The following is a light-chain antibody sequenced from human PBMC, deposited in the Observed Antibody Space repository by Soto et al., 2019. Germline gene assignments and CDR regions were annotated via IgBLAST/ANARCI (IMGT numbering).Light chain of an antibody. CDR2: GTS. J-gene: IGKJ4*01. CDR1: QSVRTK. CDR3: QQYYNWPLT. Sequence: EIVMTQSPATLSVSPGEGATLSCRASQSVRTKLAWYQQKAGQAPRLLIYGTSTRVTGIPARFSGSGSGTEFTLTISSLQSEDFAVYYCQQYYNWPLTFGGGTKVDIK. V-gene: IGKV3-15*01.